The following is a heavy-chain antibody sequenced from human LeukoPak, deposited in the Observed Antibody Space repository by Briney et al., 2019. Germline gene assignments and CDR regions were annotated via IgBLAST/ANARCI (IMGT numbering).Heavy chain of an antibody. D-gene: IGHD3-3*01. CDR3: AKDLSGGVRFLEWLLSRNAFDI. J-gene: IGHJ3*02. Sequence: GGSLRLSCAASGFTFSSYAMHWVRQAPGKGLEWVAVISYDGSNKYYADSVKGRFTISRDNSKNTLYLQMNSPRAEDTAVYYCAKDLSGGVRFLEWLLSRNAFDIWGQGTMVTVSS. CDR1: GFTFSSYA. V-gene: IGHV3-30-3*01. CDR2: ISYDGSNK.